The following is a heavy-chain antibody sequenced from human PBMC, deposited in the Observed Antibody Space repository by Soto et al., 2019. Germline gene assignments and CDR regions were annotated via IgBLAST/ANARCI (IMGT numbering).Heavy chain of an antibody. Sequence: GGSLRLSCAASGFTFSSYAMSWVRQAPGKGLEWVSAISGSGGSTYYADSVKGRFTISRDNSKNTLYLQMNSLRAEDTAVYYCAKPNDYIWGSYPDYWGQGTLVTVSS. CDR1: GFTFSSYA. J-gene: IGHJ4*02. V-gene: IGHV3-23*01. CDR3: AKPNDYIWGSYPDY. D-gene: IGHD3-16*02. CDR2: ISGSGGST.